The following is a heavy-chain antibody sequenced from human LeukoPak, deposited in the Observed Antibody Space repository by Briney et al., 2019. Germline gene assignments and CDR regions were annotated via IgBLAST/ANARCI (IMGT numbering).Heavy chain of an antibody. Sequence: GGSLRLSCAASGFTFSSYEMNWVRQAPGKGLEWVSYISSSGSTIYYADSVKGRFTISRDNARNTLYLQMNSLRAEDTAVYYCARWDSSGYYYFDYWGQGTLVTVSS. V-gene: IGHV3-48*03. CDR2: ISSSGSTI. J-gene: IGHJ4*02. CDR1: GFTFSSYE. CDR3: ARWDSSGYYYFDY. D-gene: IGHD3-22*01.